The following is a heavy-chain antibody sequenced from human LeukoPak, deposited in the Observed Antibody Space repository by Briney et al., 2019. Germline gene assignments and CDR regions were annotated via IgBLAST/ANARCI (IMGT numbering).Heavy chain of an antibody. CDR1: GYTFTGYY. D-gene: IGHD3-10*01. Sequence: GASVKVSCKASGYTFTGYYMHWVRQAPGQGLEWMGWINPNSGGTNYAQKFQGRVTMTRDTSISTAYMELSRLRSDDTAVYYCARDLLTMVRGVIITASDYWGQGTLVTVSS. CDR3: ARDLLTMVRGVIITASDY. J-gene: IGHJ4*02. CDR2: INPNSGGT. V-gene: IGHV1-2*02.